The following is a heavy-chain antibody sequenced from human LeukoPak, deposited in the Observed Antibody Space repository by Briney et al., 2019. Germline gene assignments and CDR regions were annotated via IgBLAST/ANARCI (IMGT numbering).Heavy chain of an antibody. Sequence: GGSLRLSCAASGFTISSNYRSWVRQAPGRGLEWVSVIYIGGSTYYADSVKGRFTISRDNSMNTLYLQMNSLKAEDTAVYYCARAQQMDDAFDIWGQGTMVTVSS. V-gene: IGHV3-66*02. D-gene: IGHD6-13*01. CDR1: GFTISSNY. CDR3: ARAQQMDDAFDI. CDR2: IYIGGST. J-gene: IGHJ3*02.